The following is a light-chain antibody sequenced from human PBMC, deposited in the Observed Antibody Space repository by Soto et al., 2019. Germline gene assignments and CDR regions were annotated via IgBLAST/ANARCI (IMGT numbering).Light chain of an antibody. J-gene: IGLJ2*01. CDR1: NSDVGGYDS. CDR2: DVS. Sequence: QFALTQPASVSGSPGQSITISCTGTNSDVGGYDSVSWYQQHPGKAPKLIIFDVSHRPSGVSNRFAGSKSGNTASLTISGLRAEDEADYHCSSFTSTNTLVLFGGGTKVTVL. CDR3: SSFTSTNTLVL. V-gene: IGLV2-14*01.